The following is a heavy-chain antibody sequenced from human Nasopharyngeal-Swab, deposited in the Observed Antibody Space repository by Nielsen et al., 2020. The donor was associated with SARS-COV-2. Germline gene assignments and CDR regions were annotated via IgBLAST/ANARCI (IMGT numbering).Heavy chain of an antibody. CDR2: IKSKTDGGTT. CDR3: TTDLGSSGFDY. Sequence: WIRQPPGKGQEWVGRIKSKTDGGTTDYAAPVKGRFTISRDDSKNTLYLQMNSLKTEDTAVYYCTTDLGSSGFDYWGQGTLVTVSS. V-gene: IGHV3-15*07. D-gene: IGHD7-27*01. J-gene: IGHJ4*02.